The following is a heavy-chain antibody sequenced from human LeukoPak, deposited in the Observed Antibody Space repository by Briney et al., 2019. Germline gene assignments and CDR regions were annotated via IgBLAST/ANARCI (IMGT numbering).Heavy chain of an antibody. CDR2: ISGSGGST. CDR3: AKEKDYYDGSGYYDY. CDR1: GFTFSSTS. V-gene: IGHV3-23*01. Sequence: GGSLRLSCAASGFTFSSTSMSWVRQAPGKGLEWVSAISGSGGSTYYADFVKGRFTISRDNSRNTLYLQMNSLRAEDTAVYYCAKEKDYYDGSGYYDYWGQGTLVTVSS. J-gene: IGHJ4*02. D-gene: IGHD3-22*01.